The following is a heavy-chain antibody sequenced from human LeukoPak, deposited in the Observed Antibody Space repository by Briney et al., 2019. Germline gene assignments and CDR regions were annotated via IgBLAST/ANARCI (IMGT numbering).Heavy chain of an antibody. CDR2: ISWDGGST. Sequence: GGSLRLSCAASGFTFDEYTMHWVRQVPGKGLEWVSLISWDGGSTYYADSVKGRFTISRDNSKNSLYLQINSLRTEDTALYYCAKSGTRGSSWYWTDYFDYWGQGTLVTVSS. V-gene: IGHV3-43*01. J-gene: IGHJ4*02. D-gene: IGHD6-13*01. CDR3: AKSGTRGSSWYWTDYFDY. CDR1: GFTFDEYT.